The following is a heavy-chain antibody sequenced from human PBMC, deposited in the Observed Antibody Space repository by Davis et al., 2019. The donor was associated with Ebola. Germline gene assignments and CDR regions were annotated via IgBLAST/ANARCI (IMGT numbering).Heavy chain of an antibody. D-gene: IGHD4-17*01. CDR2: INHSGST. CDR3: ARGGGDYGPGDYYFDY. Sequence: MPSETLSLTCAVYGGSFSGYYWSWIRQPPGKGLEWIGEINHSGSTNYNPSLKSRVTISVDTSNNQFSLKLSSVTAADTAVYYCARGGGDYGPGDYYFDYWGQGTLVTVSS. V-gene: IGHV4-34*01. CDR1: GGSFSGYY. J-gene: IGHJ4*02.